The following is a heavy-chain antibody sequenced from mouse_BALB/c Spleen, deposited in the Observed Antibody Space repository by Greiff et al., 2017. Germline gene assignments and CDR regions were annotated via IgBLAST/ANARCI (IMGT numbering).Heavy chain of an antibody. CDR1: GFAFSSYD. CDR3: ARHGGPFAY. Sequence: EVKVVESGGGLVKPGGSLKLSCAASGFAFSSYDMSWVRQTPEKRLEWVAYISSGGGSTYYPDTVKGRFTISRDNAKNTLYLQMSSLKSEDTAMYYCARHGGPFAYWGQGTLVTVSA. V-gene: IGHV5-12-1*01. D-gene: IGHD1-1*02. J-gene: IGHJ3*01. CDR2: ISSGGGST.